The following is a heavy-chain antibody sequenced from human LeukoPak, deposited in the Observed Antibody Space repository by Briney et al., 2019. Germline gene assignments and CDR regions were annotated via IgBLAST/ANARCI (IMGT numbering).Heavy chain of an antibody. Sequence: GGSLRLSCAASGFTFSSYEMNWVRQAPGKGLEWVSYISGNGSPIYYADSVKGRFTISRDNSKNSLFLQLNSLRADDTAVCYCARDPEFSYGYYFDYWGQGTLVTVSS. V-gene: IGHV3-48*03. D-gene: IGHD5-18*01. J-gene: IGHJ4*02. CDR1: GFTFSSYE. CDR2: ISGNGSPI. CDR3: ARDPEFSYGYYFDY.